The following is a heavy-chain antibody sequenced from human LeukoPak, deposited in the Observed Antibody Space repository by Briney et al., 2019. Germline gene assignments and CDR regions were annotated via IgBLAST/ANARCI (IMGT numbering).Heavy chain of an antibody. CDR2: ISGSSSYI. Sequence: GGSLRLSCAATGFIFSNYAMNWVRQAPGKGLEWVSSISGSSSYIYYADSVKGRFTISRDNAKNSLHLQMSSLRAEDTAVYYCARDSANVVGAKSIFDYWGQGALVTVSS. J-gene: IGHJ4*02. CDR1: GFIFSNYA. CDR3: ARDSANVVGAKSIFDY. D-gene: IGHD1-26*01. V-gene: IGHV3-21*01.